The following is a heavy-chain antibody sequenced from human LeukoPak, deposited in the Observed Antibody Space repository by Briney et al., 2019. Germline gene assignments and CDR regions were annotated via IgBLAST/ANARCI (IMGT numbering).Heavy chain of an antibody. CDR2: FYYSGST. CDR1: GGSISSYY. J-gene: IGHJ4*02. D-gene: IGHD6-19*01. CDR3: ARVARQWLVSDY. V-gene: IGHV4-59*01. Sequence: SETLSLTCTVSGGSISSYYWSWIRQPPGKGLEWIGCFYYSGSTNYNPSLKSRVTISVDTSKNQFSLRLSSVTAADTAVYYCARVARQWLVSDYWGQGTLVTVS.